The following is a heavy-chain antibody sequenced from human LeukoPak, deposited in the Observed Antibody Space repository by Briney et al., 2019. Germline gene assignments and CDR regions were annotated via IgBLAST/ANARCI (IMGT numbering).Heavy chain of an antibody. D-gene: IGHD2/OR15-2a*01. J-gene: IGHJ5*02. CDR3: ARGNSVGYFDWFDP. Sequence: ASVKVSCKASGYTFTSYAMNWVRQAPGQGLEWMGWINTNTGNPTYAQGFTGRFVFSLDTSVSTAYLQISSLKAEDTAVYYCARGNSVGYFDWFDPWGQGTLVTVSS. V-gene: IGHV7-4-1*02. CDR2: INTNTGNP. CDR1: GYTFTSYA.